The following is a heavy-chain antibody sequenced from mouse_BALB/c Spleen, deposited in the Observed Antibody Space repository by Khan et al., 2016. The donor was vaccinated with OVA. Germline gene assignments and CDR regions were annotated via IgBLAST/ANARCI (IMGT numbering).Heavy chain of an antibody. CDR3: ARSGGNFHWYFDA. J-gene: IGHJ1*01. V-gene: IGHV5-17*02. CDR1: GFTFSNFG. D-gene: IGHD2-1*01. Sequence: EVELVESGGGLVQPGGSRKLSCAASGFTFSNFGMHWVRQAPKKGLEWVAYISSGSSTIYYVDTVKGRFTISRDNPTNTLFLQMTSLRSEDTAMYYCARSGGNFHWYFDAWGAGTSVTVSS. CDR2: ISSGSSTI.